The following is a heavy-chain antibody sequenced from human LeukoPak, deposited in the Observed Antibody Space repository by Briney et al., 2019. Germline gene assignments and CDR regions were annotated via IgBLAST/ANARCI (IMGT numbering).Heavy chain of an antibody. CDR3: ARDYGSGWHDFDY. Sequence: RTGGSLRLSCAASGFTFSNYGLNWVRQAPGKSLEWVSSISSGSRYIYYADSVKGRFTIFRDNTRNSLYLQMNSLRGEDTAVYYCARDYGSGWHDFDYWGQGTLVTVSS. V-gene: IGHV3-21*01. CDR1: GFTFSNYG. J-gene: IGHJ4*02. D-gene: IGHD6-19*01. CDR2: ISSGSRYI.